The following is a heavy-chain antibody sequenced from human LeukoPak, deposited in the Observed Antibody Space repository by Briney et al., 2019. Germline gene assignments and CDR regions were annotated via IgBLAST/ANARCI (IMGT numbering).Heavy chain of an antibody. CDR3: AGYCSGGSCYGGYYFDY. D-gene: IGHD2-15*01. V-gene: IGHV1-69*05. J-gene: IGHJ4*02. CDR2: IIPIFGTA. Sequence: EASVKVSCKASGGTFSSYATSWVRQAPGQGLEWMGRIIPIFGTANYAQKFQGRVTITTDESTSTAYMELSSLRSEDTAVYYCAGYCSGGSCYGGYYFDYWGQGTLVTVSS. CDR1: GGTFSSYA.